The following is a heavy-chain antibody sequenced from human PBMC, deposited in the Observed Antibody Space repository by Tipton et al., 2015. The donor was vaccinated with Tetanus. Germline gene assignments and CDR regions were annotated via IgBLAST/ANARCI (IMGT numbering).Heavy chain of an antibody. Sequence: SLRLSCATSGFIFSNYGIHWVRQAPGKGLEWVAVSWYDGTDTYYADAVKGRFTISRDNSKNTLYLQMNSLRAEDTAVYYCAREADCSGGSCFSGDFDNWGQGTQATVSS. CDR1: GFIFSNYG. CDR3: AREADCSGGSCFSGDFDN. CDR2: SWYDGTDT. J-gene: IGHJ4*02. D-gene: IGHD2-15*01. V-gene: IGHV3-33*01.